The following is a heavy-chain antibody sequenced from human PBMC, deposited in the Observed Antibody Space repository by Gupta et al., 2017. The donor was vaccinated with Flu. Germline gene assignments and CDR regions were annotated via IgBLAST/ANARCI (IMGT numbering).Heavy chain of an antibody. Sequence: QVRLVQSGAEVKKPGASVKVSCKASDYNLGSYGISWVRQAPGQGLEWMGWISAYNGKTDYAEKFQGRVIMTTDTSTNTAYMELRNLRSDDTAVYFCARCWSGEDQLVYGIPTNWFDPWGQGTPVTVSS. J-gene: IGHJ5*02. CDR3: ARCWSGEDQLVYGIPTNWFDP. V-gene: IGHV1-18*01. CDR2: ISAYNGKT. D-gene: IGHD2-2*02. CDR1: DYNLGSYG.